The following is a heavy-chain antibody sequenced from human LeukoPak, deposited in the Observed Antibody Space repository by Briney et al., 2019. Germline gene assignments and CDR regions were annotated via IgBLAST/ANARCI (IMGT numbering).Heavy chain of an antibody. CDR3: ARDPAVIATNDAFDI. D-gene: IGHD3-16*02. CDR1: GFTFSSYW. V-gene: IGHV3-74*01. J-gene: IGHJ3*02. Sequence: PGGSLRLSCAASGFTFSSYWMHWVRQAPGKGLVWVSRINSDGSSTSYADSVKGRFTISRDNAKNTLYLQMNSLRAEDTAVYYCARDPAVIATNDAFDIWGQGTMVTVSS. CDR2: INSDGSST.